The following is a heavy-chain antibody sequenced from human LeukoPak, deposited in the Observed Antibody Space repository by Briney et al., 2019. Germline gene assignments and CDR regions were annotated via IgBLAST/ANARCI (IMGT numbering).Heavy chain of an antibody. J-gene: IGHJ6*03. Sequence: NPSETLSLTCTVSGGSISSYYWSWIRQPPGKGLEWIGYIYSSGSTNYNPSLKSRVTMSVDTSKNQFSLKVNSVTAADTAVYYCARVYDSGSQAYFYYMDVWGKGTTVTISS. CDR2: IYSSGST. CDR1: GGSISSYY. D-gene: IGHD3-10*01. V-gene: IGHV4-59*01. CDR3: ARVYDSGSQAYFYYMDV.